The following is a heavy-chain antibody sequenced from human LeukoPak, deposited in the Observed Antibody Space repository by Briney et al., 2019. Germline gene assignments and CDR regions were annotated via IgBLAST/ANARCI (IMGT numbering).Heavy chain of an antibody. Sequence: ASVKVSCKASGYTFTSYDINWVRQATGQGLEWMGWMNPNSGNTGYAQKFQGRVTMTRNTSISTAYMELRSLRSEATAVYYCARTQVVTIFGVVLYYYYYMDVWGKGTTVTVSS. V-gene: IGHV1-8*01. J-gene: IGHJ6*03. D-gene: IGHD3-3*01. CDR2: MNPNSGNT. CDR3: ARTQVVTIFGVVLYYYYYMDV. CDR1: GYTFTSYD.